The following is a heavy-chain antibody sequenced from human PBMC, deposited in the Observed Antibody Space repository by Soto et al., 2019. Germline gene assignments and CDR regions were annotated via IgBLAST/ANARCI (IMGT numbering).Heavy chain of an antibody. CDR1: GGTFSSYA. Sequence: SVKVSCKASGGTFSSYAISWLRQAPGQGLEWMGGIIPIFGTANYAQKFQGRVTITADESTSTAYMELSSLRSEDTAVYYCAVSYCGGDCYSHAFDIWGQGTMVTVSS. CDR2: IIPIFGTA. D-gene: IGHD2-21*02. V-gene: IGHV1-69*13. J-gene: IGHJ3*02. CDR3: AVSYCGGDCYSHAFDI.